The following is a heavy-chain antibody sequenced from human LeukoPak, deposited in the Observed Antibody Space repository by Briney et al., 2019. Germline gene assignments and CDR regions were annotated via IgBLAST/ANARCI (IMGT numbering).Heavy chain of an antibody. CDR2: TYYRSKWYN. V-gene: IGHV6-1*01. D-gene: IGHD6-25*01. Sequence: SQTLSLTCAISGDSVSSVTSAWNWIRQSPSRGLEWLGRTYYRSKWYNDYAPSVQSRISINPDTSKDQFSLHLNAVTPEDTAVYYCARGGHFDYWGHGILVTVSS. J-gene: IGHJ4*01. CDR3: ARGGHFDY. CDR1: GDSVSSVTSA.